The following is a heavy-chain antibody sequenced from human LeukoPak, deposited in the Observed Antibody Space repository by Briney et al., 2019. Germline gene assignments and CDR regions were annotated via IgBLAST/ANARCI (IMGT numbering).Heavy chain of an antibody. J-gene: IGHJ5*02. D-gene: IGHD1-1*01. CDR3: ARGPKYNWNDAGNWFDP. CDR1: GFTFSSYA. Sequence: GGSLRLSCAASGFTFSSYAMHWVRQAPGKGLEWVAVISYDGSNKYYADSVKGRFTICRDNSKNTLYLQMNSLRAEDTAVYYCARGPKYNWNDAGNWFDPWGQGTLVTVSS. CDR2: ISYDGSNK. V-gene: IGHV3-30*04.